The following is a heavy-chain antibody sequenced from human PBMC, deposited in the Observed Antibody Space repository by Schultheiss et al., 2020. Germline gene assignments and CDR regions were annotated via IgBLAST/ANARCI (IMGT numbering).Heavy chain of an antibody. D-gene: IGHD1-26*01. J-gene: IGHJ4*02. CDR1: GGSISSGGYY. V-gene: IGHV4-61*08. CDR3: AKTPLGATSYSDY. CDR2: IYYSGST. Sequence: SETLSLTCTVSGGSISSGGYYWSWIRQHPGKGLEWIGYIYYSGSTNYNPSLKSGVTISVDTSKNQFSLKLSSVTAADTAVYYCAKTPLGATSYSDYWGQGTLVTVSS.